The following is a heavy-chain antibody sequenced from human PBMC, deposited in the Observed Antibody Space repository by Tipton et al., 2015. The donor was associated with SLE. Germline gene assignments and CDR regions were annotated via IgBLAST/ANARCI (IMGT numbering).Heavy chain of an antibody. CDR2: ISPSGST. Sequence: TLSLTCTVSGDSVGSGGNYWTWVRQPAGKGLEWIGHISPSGSTPYHPSLRSRATISVDTSKNQFSLRLNSVTAADTAVYYCARRGYNYWYFDLWGRGALVTVSS. J-gene: IGHJ2*01. V-gene: IGHV4-61*10. CDR3: ARRGYNYWYFDL. CDR1: GDSVGSGGNY. D-gene: IGHD5-24*01.